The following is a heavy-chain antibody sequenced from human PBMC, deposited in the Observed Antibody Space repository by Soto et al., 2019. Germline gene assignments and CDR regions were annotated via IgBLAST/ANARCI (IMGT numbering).Heavy chain of an antibody. CDR3: ARGQTEYGSVVVAAES. V-gene: IGHV4-31*03. J-gene: IGHJ4*02. D-gene: IGHD2-15*01. CDR2: IYYSGST. CDR1: GGSISSGGYY. Sequence: QVQLQESGPGLVKPSQTLSLTCTVSGGSISSGGYYWSWIRQHPGKGLEWIGYIYYSGSTYYNPSLKSRVTISLDTSKNQFSLKLSSVTAADTAVYYCARGQTEYGSVVVAAESWGQGTLVTVSS.